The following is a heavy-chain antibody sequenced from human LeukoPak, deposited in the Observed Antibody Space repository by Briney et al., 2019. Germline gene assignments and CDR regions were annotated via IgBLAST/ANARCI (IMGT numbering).Heavy chain of an antibody. CDR2: ISSSGSTI. D-gene: IGHD1-26*01. J-gene: IGHJ3*02. CDR3: ARPLAPWWELRGGPNAFDI. Sequence: PGGSLRLSCAAPGFTFSDYYMSWIRQAPGKGREGVSYISSSGSTIYYADSVKGRFTISRDNAKNSLYLQMNSLRAEDTAVYYCARPLAPWWELRGGPNAFDIWGQGTMVTVSS. CDR1: GFTFSDYY. V-gene: IGHV3-11*01.